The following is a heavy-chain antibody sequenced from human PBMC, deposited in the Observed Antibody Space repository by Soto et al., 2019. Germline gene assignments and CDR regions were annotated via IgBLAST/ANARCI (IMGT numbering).Heavy chain of an antibody. CDR1: GYTFTSYA. CDR3: ARGVGDYDDYYYYGMDV. D-gene: IGHD4-17*01. CDR2: MNPNSGNT. J-gene: IGHJ6*02. V-gene: IGHV1-8*02. Sequence: ASVKVSCKASGYTFTSYAIHWVRQATGQRLEWMGWMNPNSGNTGYAQKFQGRVTMTRNTSISTAYMELSSLRSEDTAVYYCARGVGDYDDYYYYGMDVWGQGTTVTVSS.